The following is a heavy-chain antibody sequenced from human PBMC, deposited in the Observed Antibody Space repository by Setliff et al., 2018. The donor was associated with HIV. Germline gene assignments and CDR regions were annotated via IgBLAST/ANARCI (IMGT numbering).Heavy chain of an antibody. CDR3: ARVASWGGRGYLDI. CDR1: GGSVDSRDYY. Sequence: SETLSLTCAVSGGSVDSRDYYWGWIRQPPGKGLEWIGNILYGGTTYYTPSLKSRVSISVDTSKNQFSLKLSSVTAADTGLYYCARVASWGGRGYLDIWGQASLVTVSS. J-gene: IGHJ4*01. CDR2: ILYGGTT. D-gene: IGHD3-3*01. V-gene: IGHV4-39*01.